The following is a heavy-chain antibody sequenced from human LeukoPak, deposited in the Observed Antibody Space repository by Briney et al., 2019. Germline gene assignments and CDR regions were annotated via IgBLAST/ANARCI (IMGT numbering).Heavy chain of an antibody. Sequence: PGGSLRLSCAASGFTFSSYGMHWVRQAPGKGLEWVAVISYDGSNKYYADSVKGRFTISRDNSKNTLYLQMNSLRAEDTAVYYCAKGNSITMIVVDEYFDYWGQGTLVTVSS. J-gene: IGHJ4*02. CDR3: AKGNSITMIVVDEYFDY. D-gene: IGHD3-22*01. CDR1: GFTFSSYG. CDR2: ISYDGSNK. V-gene: IGHV3-30*18.